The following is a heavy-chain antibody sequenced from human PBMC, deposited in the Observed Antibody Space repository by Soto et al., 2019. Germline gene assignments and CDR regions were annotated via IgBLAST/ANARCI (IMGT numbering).Heavy chain of an antibody. CDR3: ATDAGDYYSNNCFDP. Sequence: SVPGSWPGAGGGLRGDVGGWGRQAPGQGLEWMGGIIPIFGTANYAQKFQGRVTITADESTSTAYMELSSLRSEDTAVYYCATDAGDYYSNNCFDPWGQGTLVTVSS. J-gene: IGHJ5*02. CDR2: IIPIFGTA. D-gene: IGHD2-21*02. CDR1: GGGLRGDV. V-gene: IGHV1-69*13.